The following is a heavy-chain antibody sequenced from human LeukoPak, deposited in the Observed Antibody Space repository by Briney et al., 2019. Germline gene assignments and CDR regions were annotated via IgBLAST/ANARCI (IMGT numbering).Heavy chain of an antibody. CDR2: FYTSGHT. CDR3: ARDRDQSSGMWFDP. J-gene: IGHJ5*02. CDR1: GGSIETYY. Sequence: PSETLSLICTVSGGSIETYYWSWIRQPAGKGLEWIGRFYTSGHTKYNPSLKSRVTMSVDTSKNQFSLKLRSVTAADTAVYYCARDRDQSSGMWFDPWGQGTPVTVSS. D-gene: IGHD3-10*01. V-gene: IGHV4-4*07.